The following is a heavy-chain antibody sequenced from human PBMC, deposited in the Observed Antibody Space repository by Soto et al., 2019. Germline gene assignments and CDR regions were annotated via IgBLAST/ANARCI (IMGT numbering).Heavy chain of an antibody. D-gene: IGHD3-10*01. V-gene: IGHV1-69*13. J-gene: IGHJ6*02. CDR3: ARDYYGSGSYYKVPANYYGMDV. Sequence: AVKVSCKASGGTFSSYAISWVGQAPGQGLEWMGGIIPIFGTANYAQKFQGRVTITADESTSTAYMELSSLRSEDTAVYYCARDYYGSGSYYKVPANYYGMDVWGQGTTVTVSS. CDR1: GGTFSSYA. CDR2: IIPIFGTA.